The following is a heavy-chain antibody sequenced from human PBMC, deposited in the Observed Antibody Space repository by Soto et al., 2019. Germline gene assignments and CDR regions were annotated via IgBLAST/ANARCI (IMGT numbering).Heavy chain of an antibody. J-gene: IGHJ3*02. CDR2: INPNGGST. V-gene: IGHV1-46*01. CDR1: GYSFTSQY. D-gene: IGHD5-12*01. CDR3: GRDRWLRPGGGGTEPLDI. Sequence: QVQLVQSGAEVKKPGASVKISCKASGYSFTSQYVHWVRQAPGQGLEWMGIINPNGGSTTYAQKSRGRVATTGAPATRRDYREVSRLPCEEPAVFYWGRDRWLRPGGGGTEPLDIWGQGTMVTVAS.